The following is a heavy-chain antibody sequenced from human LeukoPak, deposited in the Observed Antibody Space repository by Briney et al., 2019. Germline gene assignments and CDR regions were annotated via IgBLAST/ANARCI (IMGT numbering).Heavy chain of an antibody. CDR2: ISGTGGST. CDR1: GLTFSGNA. D-gene: IGHD1-26*01. J-gene: IGHJ3*02. Sequence: GGSLRLSCVVSGLTFSGNAMSWVRQAPGKGLEWVSGISGTGGSTYYADSVKGRFTISRDNAKNSLYLQMNSLRAEDTAFYYCAKDRSFIGLDIWGQGTMVIVSS. V-gene: IGHV3-23*01. CDR3: AKDRSFIGLDI.